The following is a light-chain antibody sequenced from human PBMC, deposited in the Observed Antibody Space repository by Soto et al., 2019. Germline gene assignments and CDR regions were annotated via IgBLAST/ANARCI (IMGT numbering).Light chain of an antibody. V-gene: IGLV8-61*01. CDR3: VLYMGSGIWV. CDR2: STN. J-gene: IGLJ2*01. CDR1: SGSVSTSYY. Sequence: QTVVTQEPSFSVSPGGTATLTCGLSSGSVSTSYYPSWYQQTPGQPPRTLIYSTNTRSSGVPDRFSGSILGNKAALTITGAQADDESDYYCVLYMGSGIWVFGGGTKLTVL.